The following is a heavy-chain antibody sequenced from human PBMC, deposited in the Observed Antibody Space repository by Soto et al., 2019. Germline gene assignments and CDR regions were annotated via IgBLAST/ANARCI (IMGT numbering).Heavy chain of an antibody. CDR2: IYYSGSN. V-gene: IGHV4-31*03. J-gene: IGHJ5*02. CDR1: GGSISSGGYY. CDR3: AREGDYCSGGSCYRMFDP. Sequence: QVQLQESGPGLVKPSQTLSLTCTVSGGSISSGGYYWSWIRQHQVKGLEWIGYIYYSGSNYYNQSLNTRVNIALETSKNQLSLKLSSGTAADTAVYYCAREGDYCSGGSCYRMFDPWGQGTLVTVAS. D-gene: IGHD2-15*01.